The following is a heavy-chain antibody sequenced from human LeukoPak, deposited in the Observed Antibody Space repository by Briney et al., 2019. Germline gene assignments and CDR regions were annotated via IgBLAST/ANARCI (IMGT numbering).Heavy chain of an antibody. CDR3: ARDALRYCSSTSCYPDY. CDR2: INPNSGGT. J-gene: IGHJ4*02. Sequence: GASVKVSCKASGYTFTGYYMHWVRQAPGQGLEWMGWINPNSGGTNYAQKLQGRVTMTTDTSTSTAYMELRSLRSDDTAVYYCARDALRYCSSTSCYPDYWGQGTLVTVSS. V-gene: IGHV1-2*02. CDR1: GYTFTGYY. D-gene: IGHD2-2*01.